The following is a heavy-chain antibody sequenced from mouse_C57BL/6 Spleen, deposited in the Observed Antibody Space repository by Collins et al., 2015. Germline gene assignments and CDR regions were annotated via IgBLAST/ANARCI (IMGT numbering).Heavy chain of an antibody. CDR1: GYSITSGYY. CDR3: ARGMITTAMDY. J-gene: IGHJ4*01. Sequence: DVQLQESGPGLVKPSQSLSLTCSVTGYSITSGYYWNWIRQFPGNKLKWMGYISYDDGNNYNPSLKNRISITRDTSKNQFFLKLNSVTTEDTATYYCARGMITTAMDYWGQGTSVTVSS. V-gene: IGHV3-6*02. CDR2: ISYDDGN. D-gene: IGHD2-4*01.